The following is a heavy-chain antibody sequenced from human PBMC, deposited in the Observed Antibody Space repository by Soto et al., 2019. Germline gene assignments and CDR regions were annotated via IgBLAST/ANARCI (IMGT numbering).Heavy chain of an antibody. D-gene: IGHD2-15*01. CDR1: GGSISNYY. V-gene: IGHV4-59*06. J-gene: IGHJ4*02. CDR3: ARDYMAVVD. Sequence: SETLSLTCSVSGGSISNYYWSWIRQHPGKGLEWIGYIYHSGSTYYNPSLKSRATISLDTSKNQFSLKLSSVTAADTAVYYCARDYMAVVDWGQGTLVTVSS. CDR2: IYHSGST.